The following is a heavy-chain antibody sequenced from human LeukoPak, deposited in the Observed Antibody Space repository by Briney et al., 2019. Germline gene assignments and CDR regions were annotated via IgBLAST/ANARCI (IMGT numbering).Heavy chain of an antibody. Sequence: LSLTCTVSGGSISSYYWSWIRQPPGKGLEWVSGISWNSGSIGYADSVKGRFTISRDNAKNSLYLQMNSLRAEDTALYYCAKDMSIAAAGRVDYWGQGTLVTVSS. CDR2: ISWNSGSI. CDR3: AKDMSIAAAGRVDY. D-gene: IGHD6-13*01. V-gene: IGHV3-9*01. J-gene: IGHJ4*02. CDR1: GGSISSYY.